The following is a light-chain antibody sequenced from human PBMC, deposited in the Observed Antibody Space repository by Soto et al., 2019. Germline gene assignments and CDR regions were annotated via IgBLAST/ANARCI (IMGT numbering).Light chain of an antibody. J-gene: IGKJ1*01. V-gene: IGKV3-20*01. CDR3: HQFGDSPRT. CDR2: ATS. CDR1: QTVNSDY. Sequence: EIVLTQSPGTLSLSPGETATLSCRASQTVNSDYLAWFQQRPGQAPRLLIFATSRRATDIPDRFSGSGSGTDFTLAIRRLEPEDFAVYYCHQFGDSPRTFCQGTKVE.